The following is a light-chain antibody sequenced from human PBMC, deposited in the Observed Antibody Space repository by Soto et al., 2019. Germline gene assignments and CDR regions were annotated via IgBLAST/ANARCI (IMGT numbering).Light chain of an antibody. CDR2: RAS. Sequence: EVVMTQPPATLAGSPGETVTLSCRASQSLSGNLAWYQQKPGQAPRLLIFRASTRATGVPARFSGGGSGTEFTLTISGLQSEDSAVYYCQQYSTTPRTFGQGTKVDIK. CDR1: QSLSGN. CDR3: QQYSTTPRT. J-gene: IGKJ1*01. V-gene: IGKV3-15*01.